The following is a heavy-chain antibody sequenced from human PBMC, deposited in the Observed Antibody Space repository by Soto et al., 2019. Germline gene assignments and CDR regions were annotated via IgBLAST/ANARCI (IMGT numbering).Heavy chain of an antibody. D-gene: IGHD2-15*01. CDR2: IYSGGST. CDR3: ARDRGYCSGGSCSNWFDP. Sequence: EVQLVESGGGLVQPGGSLRLSCAASGFTVSSNYMSWVRQAPGKGLEWVSVIYSGGSTYYADSVKGRFTISRDNSKNTLYLQMNSLRAEDTDVYYCARDRGYCSGGSCSNWFDPWGQGTLVTVSS. J-gene: IGHJ5*02. CDR1: GFTVSSNY. V-gene: IGHV3-66*01.